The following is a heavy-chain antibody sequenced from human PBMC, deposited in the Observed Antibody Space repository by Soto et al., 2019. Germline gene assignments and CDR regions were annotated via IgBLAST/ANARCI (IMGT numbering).Heavy chain of an antibody. V-gene: IGHV1-46*01. CDR2: INPNGGST. Sequence: QVQLVQSGAEVKKPGASVKVSCKASGYTFINYYMHWVRQAPGQGLEWMGIINPNGGSTTYAQKFQGRVTLTRDTSTNTVNMELSSLRSEDTDVYYCSREKWFVLRNAPFDIWGKGTMVTVSS. D-gene: IGHD3-22*01. J-gene: IGHJ3*02. CDR1: GYTFINYY. CDR3: SREKWFVLRNAPFDI.